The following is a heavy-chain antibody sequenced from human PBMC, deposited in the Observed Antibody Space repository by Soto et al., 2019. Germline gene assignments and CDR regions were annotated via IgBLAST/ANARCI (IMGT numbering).Heavy chain of an antibody. V-gene: IGHV4-59*01. CDR1: GGSISSYY. CDR3: VRSGGYSRAYNEENDFDI. J-gene: IGHJ3*02. Sequence: SLTCTVSGGSISSYYWSWIRQPPGKGLEWIGYIYYSGSTNYNPSLKSRVTISVDTSKNQFSLKLSSVTAADTAVYYCVRSGGYSRAYNEENDFDIWGQGTMVTVSS. D-gene: IGHD6-13*01. CDR2: IYYSGST.